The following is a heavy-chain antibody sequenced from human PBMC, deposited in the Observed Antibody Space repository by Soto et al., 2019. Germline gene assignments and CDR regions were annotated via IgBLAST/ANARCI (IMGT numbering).Heavy chain of an antibody. J-gene: IGHJ4*02. V-gene: IGHV1-69*02. Sequence: QVQLVQSGTEVKKPGSSVKVSCKASGYTFSSYSISWVRQAPGQGLEWMGRVVPVLGISNYAQRFQGRVTITADRPTSTAYLELNSLTSEDTAVYFCARGAVDQPLLAVFWGQGTLVAVSS. CDR2: VVPVLGIS. CDR3: ARGAVDQPLLAVF. CDR1: GYTFSSYS. D-gene: IGHD1-26*01.